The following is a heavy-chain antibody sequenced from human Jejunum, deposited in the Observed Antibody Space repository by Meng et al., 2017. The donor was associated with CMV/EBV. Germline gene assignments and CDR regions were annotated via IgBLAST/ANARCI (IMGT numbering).Heavy chain of an antibody. J-gene: IGHJ4*02. CDR1: ACTFSTAW. Sequence: ERRVQSGGGLVMPAEALRISCSVSACTFSTAWLSWGRQYPGEGREWVGRIRSKTDGGTVDYAAPVRGSFTISRDDSKTTLYLEMISLNTEDTGVYYCANLGPTPYFDSWGQGTLVTVSS. CDR2: IRSKTDGGTV. CDR3: ANLGPTPYFDS. D-gene: IGHD3-16*01. V-gene: IGHV3-15*01.